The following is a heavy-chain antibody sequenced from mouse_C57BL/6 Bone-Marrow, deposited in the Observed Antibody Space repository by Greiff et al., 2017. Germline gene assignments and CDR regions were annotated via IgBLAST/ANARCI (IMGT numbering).Heavy chain of an antibody. CDR2: FYPGSGRI. D-gene: IGHD2-1*01. CDR1: GYTFTEYT. CDR3: ARHEEPLYGNYYAMDY. J-gene: IGHJ4*01. V-gene: IGHV1-62-2*01. Sequence: VQLQQSGAELVKPGASVKLSCKASGYTFTEYTIHWVKQRSGQGLEWIGWFYPGSGRIKYNEKFKDKATLTADKSSSTVYMELSRLTSEDSAVXFCARHEEPLYGNYYAMDYWGQGTSVTVSS.